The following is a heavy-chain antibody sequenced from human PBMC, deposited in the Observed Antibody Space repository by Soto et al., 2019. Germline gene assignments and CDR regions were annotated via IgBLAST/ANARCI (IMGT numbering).Heavy chain of an antibody. CDR2: INSDGSST. D-gene: IGHD3-22*01. V-gene: IGHV3-74*01. Sequence: GGSLRLSCAASGFTFISYSMHWVRQAPGKGLVWVSRINSDGSSTNYADSVKGRFTISRDNAKNTLYLQMNSLRPEDTAVYYCARVVYYFEGSGRNDYYGTDVWGQGTTVNVSS. CDR3: ARVVYYFEGSGRNDYYGTDV. J-gene: IGHJ6*02. CDR1: GFTFISYS.